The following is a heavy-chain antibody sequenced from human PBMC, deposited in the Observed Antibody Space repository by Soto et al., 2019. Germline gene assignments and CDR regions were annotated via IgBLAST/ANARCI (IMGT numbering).Heavy chain of an antibody. CDR3: ARLGPPRRYEYIWFDP. Sequence: QVQLVQSGAEVKKPWSSVKVSCKASGGTFSSYAISWVRQAPGQGLEWMGGIIPVFGTANYAQKLQGRVTITADESKSTADMELSSLRSEDTAVYYCARLGPPRRYEYIWFDPWGQGTLVTVSS. CDR1: GGTFSSYA. J-gene: IGHJ5*02. CDR2: IIPVFGTA. D-gene: IGHD3-16*02. V-gene: IGHV1-69*01.